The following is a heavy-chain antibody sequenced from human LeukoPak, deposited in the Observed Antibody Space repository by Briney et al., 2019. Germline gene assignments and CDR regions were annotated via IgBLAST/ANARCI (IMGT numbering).Heavy chain of an antibody. CDR2: INHSGST. Sequence: TPSETLSLTCAAYGGSFSGYYWSWIRQPPGKGLEWIGEINHSGSTNYNPSLKSRVTISVDTSKNQFSLKLSSVTAADTAVYYCARRGIYYYYYYMDVWGKGTTVTISS. CDR3: ARRGIYYYYYYMDV. CDR1: GGSFSGYY. J-gene: IGHJ6*03. V-gene: IGHV4-34*01. D-gene: IGHD6-13*01.